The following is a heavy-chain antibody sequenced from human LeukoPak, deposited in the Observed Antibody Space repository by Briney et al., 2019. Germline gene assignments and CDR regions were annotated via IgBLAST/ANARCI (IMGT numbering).Heavy chain of an antibody. J-gene: IGHJ2*01. CDR2: IYYSGST. CDR1: GGSISSGGYY. D-gene: IGHD3-3*01. Sequence: PSETLSLTCTVSGGSISSGGYYWSWIRQHPGKGLEWIGYIYYSGSTYYNPSLKSRVTISVDTSKNQFSLKLSSVTAADTAVYYCARVPPGIWSGYCTDIYWYFDLWGRGTLVTVSS. CDR3: ARVPPGIWSGYCTDIYWYFDL. V-gene: IGHV4-31*03.